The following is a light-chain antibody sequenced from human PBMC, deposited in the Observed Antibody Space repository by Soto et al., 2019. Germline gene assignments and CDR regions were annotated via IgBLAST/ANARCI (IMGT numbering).Light chain of an antibody. Sequence: EIVLTQSPGSLSLSPGESATLSCRTSQTTSGKYLAWYPPRPGLAPRLIVYGALRRETGIRDRFSGSGAGTEFSLTIRGLKPEDFAVYYCQQYRMSTNTFGQGTRLENK. V-gene: IGKV3-20*01. CDR3: QQYRMSTNT. J-gene: IGKJ5*01. CDR2: GAL. CDR1: QTTSGKY.